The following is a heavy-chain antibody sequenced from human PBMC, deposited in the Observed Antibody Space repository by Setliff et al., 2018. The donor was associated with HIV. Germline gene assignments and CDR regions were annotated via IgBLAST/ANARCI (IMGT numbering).Heavy chain of an antibody. CDR3: ARDRYDSSGYYYGYHFDY. V-gene: IGHV4-59*12. Sequence: PSETLSLTCTVSGGSISIYYWSWIRQPPGKGLEWIGYIYYSGSTNYNPSLKSRVTMSVDTSKNQFSLKLSSVTAADTAVYYCARDRYDSSGYYYGYHFDYWGQGTLVTVSS. CDR2: IYYSGST. J-gene: IGHJ4*02. CDR1: GGSISIYY. D-gene: IGHD3-22*01.